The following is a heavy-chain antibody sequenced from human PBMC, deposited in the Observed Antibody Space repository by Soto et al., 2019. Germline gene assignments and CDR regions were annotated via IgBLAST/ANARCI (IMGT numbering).Heavy chain of an antibody. CDR3: ARHPERIAQIGWFDP. V-gene: IGHV3-48*01. D-gene: IGHD6-13*01. CDR1: GFTFSSYS. J-gene: IGHJ5*02. Sequence: GGSLRLSCAASGFTFSSYSMNWVRQAPGKGLEWVSYISSSSSTIYYADSVKGRFTISRDNAKNSLYLQMNSLRAEDTAVYYCARHPERIAQIGWFDPWGKGTLVNVSS. CDR2: ISSSSSTI.